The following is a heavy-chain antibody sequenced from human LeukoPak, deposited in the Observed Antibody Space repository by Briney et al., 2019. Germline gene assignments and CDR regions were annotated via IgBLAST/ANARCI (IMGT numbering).Heavy chain of an antibody. CDR1: GGFISGSSDY. CDR3: ARRRGGYFDY. CDR2: IYYIGST. Sequence: SETLSLTCIVSGGFISGSSDYWVWIRQPPGKGLEWIGSIYYIGSTYYNPSLKSRVTISVDTSKNQFSLKLSSVTAADTAVYYCARRRGGYFDYWGQGALVTVSS. V-gene: IGHV4-39*01. J-gene: IGHJ4*02. D-gene: IGHD3-16*01.